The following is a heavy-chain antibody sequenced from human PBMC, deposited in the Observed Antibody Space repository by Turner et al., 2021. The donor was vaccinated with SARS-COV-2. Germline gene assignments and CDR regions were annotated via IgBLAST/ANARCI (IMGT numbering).Heavy chain of an antibody. V-gene: IGHV4-39*01. Sequence: QLQLQESGPGLVKPSATLSLTCTVSGCSISSSSYYWGWIRQPPGKGLEWIGSIYYSGSTYYNPSLKSRFTMSVDTSKNQFSLKLSSVTAADTAVYYCATPSVSYDSSGYFHFDLWGRGTLVTVSS. CDR3: ATPSVSYDSSGYFHFDL. J-gene: IGHJ2*01. CDR2: IYYSGST. CDR1: GCSISSSSYY. D-gene: IGHD3-22*01.